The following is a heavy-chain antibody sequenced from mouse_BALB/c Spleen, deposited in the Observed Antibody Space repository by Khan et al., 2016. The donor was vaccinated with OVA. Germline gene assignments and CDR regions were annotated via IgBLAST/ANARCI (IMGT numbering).Heavy chain of an antibody. J-gene: IGHJ3*01. CDR2: IWSGGST. CDR1: GFSLTTYG. V-gene: IGHV2-2*01. Sequence: QVQLQQSGPGLVQPSQSLSITCTVSGFSLTTYGIHWVRQSPGKGLEWLGVIWSGGSTDYNAPFISRLHTSQDKSKSQVFFKMNSLQADDTAIYYCARHSYRYDFTYWGQGTLVTVSA. D-gene: IGHD2-12*01. CDR3: ARHSYRYDFTY.